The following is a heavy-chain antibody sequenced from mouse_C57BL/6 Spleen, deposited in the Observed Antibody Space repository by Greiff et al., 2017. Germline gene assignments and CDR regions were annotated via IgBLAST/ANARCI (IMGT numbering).Heavy chain of an antibody. Sequence: EVQRVESGGDLVKPGGSLTLSCAASGFTFSSYGMSWVRQTPDKRLEWVATISSGGSYTYYPDSVKGRFTISRDNAKNTLYLQMSSLKSEDTAMYYCARQGVTNAMDYWGQGTSVTVSS. CDR3: ARQGVTNAMDY. J-gene: IGHJ4*01. D-gene: IGHD2-2*01. CDR2: ISSGGSYT. V-gene: IGHV5-6*01. CDR1: GFTFSSYG.